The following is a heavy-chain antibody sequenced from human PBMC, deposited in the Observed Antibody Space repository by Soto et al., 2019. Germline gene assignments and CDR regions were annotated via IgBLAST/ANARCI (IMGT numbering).Heavy chain of an antibody. V-gene: IGHV3-48*02. CDR3: TREGARSYYSGMDV. CDR1: EVTFSSHD. Sequence: VGSLRLSCATSEVTFSSHDMNWVRQAPGKGLGWVSYISSGSGSIYYAASVKGRFTISRDNAKKSLYLQMNSLRDEDTAVYYCTREGARSYYSGMDVWGQGTTVTVSS. D-gene: IGHD1-26*01. CDR2: ISSGSGSI. J-gene: IGHJ6*02.